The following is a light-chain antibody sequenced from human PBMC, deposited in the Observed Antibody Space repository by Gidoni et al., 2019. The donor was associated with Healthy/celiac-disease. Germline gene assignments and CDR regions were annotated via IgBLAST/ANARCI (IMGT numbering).Light chain of an antibody. CDR3: QQSYSTSEWT. V-gene: IGKV1-39*01. J-gene: IGKJ1*01. Sequence: DIQMTQSPSSLSASVGDRVTITCRESQSISSYLKWYQQKPGKAPKLLIYAASSLQSGVPSRFSGSGYGKDFTLTISSLQPEDFATYYCQQSYSTSEWTFXQXTKVEIK. CDR2: AAS. CDR1: QSISSY.